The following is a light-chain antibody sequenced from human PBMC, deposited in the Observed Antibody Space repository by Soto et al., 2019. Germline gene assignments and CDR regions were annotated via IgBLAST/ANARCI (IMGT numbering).Light chain of an antibody. V-gene: IGKV1-39*01. CDR2: AAS. CDR3: QQSYSTLPIT. J-gene: IGKJ5*01. Sequence: DIQMTQSPSSLSASVGDRVTITCRASQSISSYLNGYQQKPGQAPKLLIYAASSLQSGVPSRFSGSGSGTDFTLTISSLQPEDFATYYCQQSYSTLPITFGQGTRLEIK. CDR1: QSISSY.